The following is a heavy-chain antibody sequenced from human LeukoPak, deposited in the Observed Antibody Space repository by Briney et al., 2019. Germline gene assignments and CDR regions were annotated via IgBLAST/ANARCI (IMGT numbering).Heavy chain of an antibody. J-gene: IGHJ4*02. D-gene: IGHD1-26*01. CDR1: GGSIRSGSYY. V-gene: IGHV4-61*02. CDR2: IYTSGST. CDR3: AREDREPPLFDY. Sequence: SQTLSLTCTVSGGSIRSGSYYWSWIRQPAGKGLEWIGRIYTSGSTNYNPSLKSRVTISVDTSKNQFSLKLSSVTAADTAVYYCAREDREPPLFDYWGQGTLVTVSS.